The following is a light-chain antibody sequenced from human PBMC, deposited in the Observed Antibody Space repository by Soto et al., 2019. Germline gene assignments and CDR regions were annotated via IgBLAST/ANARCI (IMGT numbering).Light chain of an antibody. V-gene: IGKV3-20*01. CDR3: QHYGTSRT. CDR2: GAS. CDR1: HSVSSSH. Sequence: DIVLTQSPGTLSLSPGESVTLSCRASHSVSSSHLAWYQQKPGQAPRLFIYGASRRASGIPDRFSGSGSGTDFTLTISRLQPEDVAVYSCQHYGTSRTFGGGTKVEIK. J-gene: IGKJ4*02.